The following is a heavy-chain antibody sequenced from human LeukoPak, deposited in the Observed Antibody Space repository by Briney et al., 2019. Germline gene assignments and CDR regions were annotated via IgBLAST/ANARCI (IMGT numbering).Heavy chain of an antibody. V-gene: IGHV1-18*04. J-gene: IGHJ4*02. CDR3: ARSPEDDYLDY. Sequence: GASVKVSCKASGYSFIGYYMHWVRQAPGQGLEWMGWISAYNGNTNYAQKLQGRVTMTTDTSTSTAYMELRSLRSDDTAVYYCARSPEDDYLDYWGQGTLVTVSS. CDR1: GYSFIGYY. D-gene: IGHD2-15*01. CDR2: ISAYNGNT.